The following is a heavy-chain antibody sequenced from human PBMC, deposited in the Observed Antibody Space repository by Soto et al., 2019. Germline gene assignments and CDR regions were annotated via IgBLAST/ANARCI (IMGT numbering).Heavy chain of an antibody. V-gene: IGHV3-33*01. D-gene: IGHD3-10*01. Sequence: GVSLRLSCAASGYTFGSYGMHWVRQAPGKRLEWVAVIWYDGSNKYYADSVKGRFTISRDNSKNTLYLQMNSLRAEDTAVYYCARDMYYYGSGTSTNWFDPWGQGTLVTVSS. CDR1: GYTFGSYG. CDR2: IWYDGSNK. J-gene: IGHJ5*02. CDR3: ARDMYYYGSGTSTNWFDP.